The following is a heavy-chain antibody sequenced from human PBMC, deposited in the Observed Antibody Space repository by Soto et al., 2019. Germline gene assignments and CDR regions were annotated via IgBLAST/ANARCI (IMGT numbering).Heavy chain of an antibody. CDR2: IYHSGST. J-gene: IGHJ4*02. D-gene: IGHD6-13*01. Sequence: QVQLQESGPGLVKPSGTLSLTCAVSSGSISSSNWWSWVRQPPGKGLEWIGEIYHSGSTNYNRSPNSPVTRSIDMSKNQFSLKLSSVTAADTAVYDCARGIAAAGTWGRDAFDYWGQGTLVTVSS. V-gene: IGHV4-4*02. CDR3: ARGIAAAGTWGRDAFDY. CDR1: SGSISSSNW.